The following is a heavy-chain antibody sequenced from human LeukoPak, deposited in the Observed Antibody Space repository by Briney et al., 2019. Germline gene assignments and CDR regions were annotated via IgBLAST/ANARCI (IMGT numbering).Heavy chain of an antibody. V-gene: IGHV3-21*01. CDR2: ISSSSSYI. CDR3: AREEKYYDSSGYRSWCFDY. D-gene: IGHD3-22*01. J-gene: IGHJ4*02. CDR1: GFTFSSYS. Sequence: GGSLRLSCAASGFTFSSYSMNWVRQAPGKGLEWVSSISSSSSYIYYADSVKGQFTISRDNAKNSLYLKMNSLRAEDTAVYYCAREEKYYDSSGYRSWCFDYWGQGTLVTVSS.